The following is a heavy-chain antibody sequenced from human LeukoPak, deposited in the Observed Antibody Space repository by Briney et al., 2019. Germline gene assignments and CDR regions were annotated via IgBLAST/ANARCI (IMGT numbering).Heavy chain of an antibody. J-gene: IGHJ6*03. Sequence: GGSLRLSCAASGFTFSNSAMSWVRQAPGKGLEWVSAISGSGGSTYYADSVKGRFTISRENAKNSLYLQMNSLRAGDTAVYYCARDRGGGHMDVWGKGTTVTISS. D-gene: IGHD2-15*01. V-gene: IGHV3-23*01. CDR2: ISGSGGST. CDR3: ARDRGGGHMDV. CDR1: GFTFSNSA.